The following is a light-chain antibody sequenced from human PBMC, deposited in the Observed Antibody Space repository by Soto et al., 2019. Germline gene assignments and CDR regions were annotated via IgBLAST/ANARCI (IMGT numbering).Light chain of an antibody. CDR1: QSVNNNY. J-gene: IGKJ5*01. Sequence: EIVLTQSPGTLSLSPGERATLSCRASQSVNNNYLAWHQQKPGQAPRLLILGASSRATGIPDRFSGSGSGTDFTLTITRVEPEDFAVYYCQQYGSSLITFGQGTRLAIK. CDR3: QQYGSSLIT. V-gene: IGKV3-20*01. CDR2: GAS.